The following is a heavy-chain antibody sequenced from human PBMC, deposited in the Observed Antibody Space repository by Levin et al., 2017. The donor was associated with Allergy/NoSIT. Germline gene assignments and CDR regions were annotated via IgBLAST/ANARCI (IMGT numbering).Heavy chain of an antibody. CDR2: LNSDGSRT. D-gene: IGHD6-19*01. CDR1: GFTFNTYW. V-gene: IGHV3-74*03. CDR3: AKDRGDIAVVGTASKHYYHGMDV. J-gene: IGHJ6*02. Sequence: GGSLRLSCAASGFTFNTYWMHWVRKAPGKGLVWVARLNSDGSRTMYADSVKGRFTISRDNAKNTLFLHMSSLRAEDTAVYHCAKDRGDIAVVGTASKHYYHGMDVWGQGTTVTVSS.